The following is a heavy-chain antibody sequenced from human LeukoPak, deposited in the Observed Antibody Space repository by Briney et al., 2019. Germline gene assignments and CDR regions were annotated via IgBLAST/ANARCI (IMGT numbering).Heavy chain of an antibody. V-gene: IGHV4-34*01. Sequence: SETLSLTCAVYGGSFSGYYWSWIRQPPGKGLEWIGEINHSGSTNYNPSLKSRVTISVDTSKNQFSLKLSSATAADTAVYYCARVTNIVVVPAAILYYYYYMDVWGKGTTVTVSS. D-gene: IGHD2-2*02. CDR3: ARVTNIVVVPAAILYYYYYMDV. CDR2: INHSGST. J-gene: IGHJ6*03. CDR1: GGSFSGYY.